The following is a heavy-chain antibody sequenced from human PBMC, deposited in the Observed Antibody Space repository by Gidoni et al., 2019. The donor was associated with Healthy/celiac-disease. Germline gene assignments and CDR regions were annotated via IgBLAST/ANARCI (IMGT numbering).Heavy chain of an antibody. D-gene: IGHD2-2*02. Sequence: EVQLVESGGGLVQPGRSLRLSCAASGFPFDDYAMHWVRQAPGKGLEWVSGISWNSGSIGYADSVKGRFTISRDNAKNSLYLQMNSLRAEDTALYYCAKDIGQLLYRIRPAAFDIWGQGTMVTVSS. CDR1: GFPFDDYA. CDR2: ISWNSGSI. J-gene: IGHJ3*02. CDR3: AKDIGQLLYRIRPAAFDI. V-gene: IGHV3-9*01.